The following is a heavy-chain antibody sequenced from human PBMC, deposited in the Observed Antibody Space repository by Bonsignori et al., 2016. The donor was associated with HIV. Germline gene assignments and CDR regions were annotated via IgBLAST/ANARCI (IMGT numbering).Heavy chain of an antibody. Sequence: GGSLRLSCAASGFTFSSYWISWVRQAPGKGLEWVANIKQDGSEKYYVDSVKGRFTISRDNAKNSLYLQMNSLRAEDTAVYYCARDGKSSSGWDYYYYYYMDVWGKGTTVTVSS. J-gene: IGHJ6*03. D-gene: IGHD6-19*01. CDR3: ARDGKSSSGWDYYYYYYMDV. CDR2: IKQDGSEK. V-gene: IGHV3-7*03. CDR1: GFTFSSYW.